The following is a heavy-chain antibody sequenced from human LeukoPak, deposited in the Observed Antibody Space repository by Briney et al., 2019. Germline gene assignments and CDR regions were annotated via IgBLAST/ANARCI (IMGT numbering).Heavy chain of an antibody. D-gene: IGHD2-15*01. J-gene: IGHJ4*02. Sequence: ASGKASCRASGYTFTSYGISWVGQAPGQGRKGMGWIIAYNRNTNYAQKLQARVTLTTDTSTSTDYLELRSLRSDHTAVYYCARDSCSGGSCYSGYGLDYWGPGPLVTVS. CDR3: ARDSCSGGSCYSGYGLDY. CDR1: GYTFTSYG. V-gene: IGHV1-18*01. CDR2: IIAYNRNT.